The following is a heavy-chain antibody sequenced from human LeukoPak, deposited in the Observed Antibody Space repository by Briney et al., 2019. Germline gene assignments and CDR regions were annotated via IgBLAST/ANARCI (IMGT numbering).Heavy chain of an antibody. J-gene: IGHJ5*02. CDR1: GFTFSNYP. CDR2: IHDSGGST. D-gene: IGHD2-15*01. CDR3: AKTYCSGGSCYGTRGPWFDP. V-gene: IGHV3-23*01. Sequence: GGSLRLSRASSGFTFSNYPMSWVRPAPGKGLDWVSPIHDSGGSTYFPDSVKGRFTISRDNSKNTLYLQINSLRAEDTAVYYCAKTYCSGGSCYGTRGPWFDPWGQGTLVTVSS.